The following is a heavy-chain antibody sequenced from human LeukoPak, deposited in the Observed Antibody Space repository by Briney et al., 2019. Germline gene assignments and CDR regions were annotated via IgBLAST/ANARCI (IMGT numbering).Heavy chain of an antibody. CDR2: IYYSGST. D-gene: IGHD3-10*01. CDR1: GGSISSSSYY. V-gene: IGHV4-39*07. Sequence: SETLSLTCTVSGGSISSSSYYWGWIRQPPGKGLEWIGSIYYSGSTYYNPSLKSRVTISVDTSKNQFSLKLSSVTAADTAVYYCARVPGNYGMDVWGQGTTVTVSS. J-gene: IGHJ6*02. CDR3: ARVPGNYGMDV.